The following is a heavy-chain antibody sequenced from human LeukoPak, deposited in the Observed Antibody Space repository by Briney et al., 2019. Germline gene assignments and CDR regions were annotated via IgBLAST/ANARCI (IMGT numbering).Heavy chain of an antibody. V-gene: IGHV5-51*01. CDR3: ARCRDYGDYRAGFDY. CDR1: GYSFTSYW. D-gene: IGHD4-17*01. Sequence: GESLQISCNGSGYSFTSYWIGWVRQMPGKGLEWMGIIYPGDSDTRYSPSFQGQVTISADKSISTAYLQWSSLKASDTAMYYCARCRDYGDYRAGFDYWGQGTLVTVSS. J-gene: IGHJ4*02. CDR2: IYPGDSDT.